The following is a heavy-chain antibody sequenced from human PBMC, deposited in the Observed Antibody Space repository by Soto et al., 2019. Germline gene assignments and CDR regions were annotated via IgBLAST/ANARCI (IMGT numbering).Heavy chain of an antibody. CDR2: IYYSGST. V-gene: IGHV4-59*01. CDR3: ARAVLPATAPFDY. Sequence: QVQLQESGPRLVKPSETLSLTCIVSGGSISNYYWSWIRQPPGKGLEWIGYIYYSGSTNYNPSLLSRVTISVDTSKNQFSLKLSSVTAADTAVYYCARAVLPATAPFDYWGQGTLVPVSS. CDR1: GGSISNYY. J-gene: IGHJ4*02. D-gene: IGHD2-2*01.